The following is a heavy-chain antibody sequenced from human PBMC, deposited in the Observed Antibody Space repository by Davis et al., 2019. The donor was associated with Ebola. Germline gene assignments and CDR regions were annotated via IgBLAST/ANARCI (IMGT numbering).Heavy chain of an antibody. Sequence: GGSLRLSCAASGFTFSSYGMHWVRQAPGKGLEWVAVIWYDGSNKYYADSVKGRFTISRDNAKNSLYLQMNSLRAEDTALYYCAKDPDYWGQGTLVTVSS. CDR2: IWYDGSNK. V-gene: IGHV3-33*03. CDR3: AKDPDY. CDR1: GFTFSSYG. J-gene: IGHJ4*02.